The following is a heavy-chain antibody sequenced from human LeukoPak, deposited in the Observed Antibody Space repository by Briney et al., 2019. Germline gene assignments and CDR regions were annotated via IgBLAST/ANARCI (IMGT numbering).Heavy chain of an antibody. V-gene: IGHV1-69-2*01. D-gene: IGHD1-26*01. CDR2: VDPEDGET. CDR3: ATGLVVGASDAFDI. CDR1: GYTFTNYY. Sequence: VASVKVSCKVSGYTFTNYYMHWVQQAPGKGLGGMGLVDPEDGETIYAEKFQGRVTITADTSTDTAYMELSSLRSEDTAVYYCATGLVVGASDAFDIWGQGTMVTVSS. J-gene: IGHJ3*02.